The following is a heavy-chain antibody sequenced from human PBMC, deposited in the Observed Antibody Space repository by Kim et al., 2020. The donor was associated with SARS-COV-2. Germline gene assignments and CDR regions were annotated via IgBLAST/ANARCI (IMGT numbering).Heavy chain of an antibody. D-gene: IGHD3-3*01. Sequence: SQTLSLTCAISGDSVSSNSAAWNWIRQSPSRGLEWLGRTYYRSKWYNDYAVSVKSRITINPDTSKNQFSLQLNSVTPEDTAVYYCARDCPLDYDFWSGQPCGAFDIWGQGTMVTVSS. J-gene: IGHJ3*02. V-gene: IGHV6-1*01. CDR2: TYYRSKWYN. CDR1: GDSVSSNSAA. CDR3: ARDCPLDYDFWSGQPCGAFDI.